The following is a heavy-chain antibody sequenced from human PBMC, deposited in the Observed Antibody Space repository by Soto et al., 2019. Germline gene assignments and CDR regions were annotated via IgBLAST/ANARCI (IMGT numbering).Heavy chain of an antibody. CDR3: AREVFGSSWLLLPHFPPRTNWFDP. J-gene: IGHJ5*02. V-gene: IGHV1-18*01. CDR1: GYTFTSYG. Sequence: ASVKVSCKASGYTFTSYGISWVRQAPGQGLEWMGWISAYNGNTNYAQKLQGRVTMTTDTSTSTAYMELRSLRSDDTAVYYCAREVFGSSWLLLPHFPPRTNWFDPWGQGTLVTVSS. CDR2: ISAYNGNT. D-gene: IGHD6-13*01.